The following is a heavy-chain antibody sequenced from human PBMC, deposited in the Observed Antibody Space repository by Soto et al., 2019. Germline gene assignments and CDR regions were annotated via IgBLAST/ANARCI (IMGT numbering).Heavy chain of an antibody. J-gene: IGHJ4*02. Sequence: GGSLRLSCAASGFTFSSYWMHWVRQVPGKGLLWVSRIDEYGSTINYADSVKGRFTISRDNARNTLYLEMNSLRAEDTALYYCTRDIGGKGAYWGPGTLVTVSS. CDR1: GFTFSSYW. CDR2: IDEYGSTI. CDR3: TRDIGGKGAY. V-gene: IGHV3-74*01. D-gene: IGHD3-10*01.